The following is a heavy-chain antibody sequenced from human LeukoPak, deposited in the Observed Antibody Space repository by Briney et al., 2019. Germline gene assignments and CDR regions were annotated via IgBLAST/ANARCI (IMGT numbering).Heavy chain of an antibody. D-gene: IGHD3-22*01. Sequence: GGSLRLSCAASGFTFSSYSMNWVRQAPGKGLEWVSSIAGSGRHTYYADSVKGRFTISRDNSKNTLYLQMNSLRAEDTAVYYCARNPCDSSGYKAPYWHFDLWGRGTLVTVSS. CDR2: IAGSGRHT. V-gene: IGHV3-23*01. CDR3: ARNPCDSSGYKAPYWHFDL. CDR1: GFTFSSYS. J-gene: IGHJ2*01.